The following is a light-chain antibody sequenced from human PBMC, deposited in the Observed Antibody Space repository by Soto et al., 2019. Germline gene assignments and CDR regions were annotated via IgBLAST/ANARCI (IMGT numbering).Light chain of an antibody. Sequence: DIQMTQAPSSVSASVGDSVTISCRASQSISSYLNWYQQKPGKAPKLLIYAASSLQSGVPSRFSGSGSGTEFTLTISSLQPGDFATYYCQHYNTYPWTFGQGTKVDIK. CDR3: QHYNTYPWT. J-gene: IGKJ1*01. V-gene: IGKV1-39*01. CDR1: QSISSY. CDR2: AAS.